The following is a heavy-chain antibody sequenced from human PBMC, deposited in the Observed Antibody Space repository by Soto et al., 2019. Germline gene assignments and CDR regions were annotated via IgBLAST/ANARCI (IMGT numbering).Heavy chain of an antibody. J-gene: IGHJ5*02. CDR3: VTASFSYYYDSGGYPT. D-gene: IGHD3-22*01. CDR1: GFTVSSHF. CDR2: TGNEGST. V-gene: IGHV3-64D*06. Sequence: GGSLRLSCAASGFTVSSHFMSWVRQAPGKRPDWVSAITGNEGSTYYADSVKGRFAISRDNSRNTLYLQMSSLRAEDTAVYYCVTASFSYYYDSGGYPTWGQGTLVTVPQ.